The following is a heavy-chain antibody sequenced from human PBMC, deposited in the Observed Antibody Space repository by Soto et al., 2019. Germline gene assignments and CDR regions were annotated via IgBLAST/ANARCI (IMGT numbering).Heavy chain of an antibody. V-gene: IGHV3-30*18. Sequence: GGSLRLSCAASGFNFSDYAMHWVRQAPGKGLEWLAVISYEGSNKYSAGSVKGRFTISRDNSKNTLYLQMNSLRPEDTAVYYCAKDWATPVAGRFLDSWGQGTTVTVYS. D-gene: IGHD6-19*01. CDR3: AKDWATPVAGRFLDS. CDR2: ISYEGSNK. CDR1: GFNFSDYA. J-gene: IGHJ4*02.